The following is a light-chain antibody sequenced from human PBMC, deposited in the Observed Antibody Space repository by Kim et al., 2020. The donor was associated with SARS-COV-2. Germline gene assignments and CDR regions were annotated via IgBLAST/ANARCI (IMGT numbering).Light chain of an antibody. Sequence: QSALTQPASVSGSPGQSITISCTGTSSDVGGYNYVSWYQQHPGKAPKLMIYDGSKRPSGISNRFSGSKSGNTASLTISGLQAEDEADYYCCSFTSSSTDVFGTGTKLTVL. V-gene: IGLV2-14*01. J-gene: IGLJ1*01. CDR1: SSDVGGYNY. CDR2: DGS. CDR3: CSFTSSSTDV.